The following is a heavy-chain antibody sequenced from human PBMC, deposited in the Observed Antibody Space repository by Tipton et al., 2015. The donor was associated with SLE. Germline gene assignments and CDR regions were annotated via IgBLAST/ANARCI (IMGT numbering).Heavy chain of an antibody. CDR1: GFTFSNYE. J-gene: IGHJ3*02. CDR2: ISSSGSTI. D-gene: IGHD5/OR15-5a*01. CDR3: ARETSVYAFDI. Sequence: SLRLSCAASGFTFSNYELKWVRQAPGKGLEWISYISSSGSTIYYADSVKGRFTISRDNAKNSLYLQMNSLRAEDTAVYYCARETSVYAFDIWGQGTMVTVSS. V-gene: IGHV3-48*03.